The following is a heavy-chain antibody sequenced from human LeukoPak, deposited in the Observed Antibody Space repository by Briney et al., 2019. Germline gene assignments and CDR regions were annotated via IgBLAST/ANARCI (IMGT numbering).Heavy chain of an antibody. CDR3: ARRIPTFFFDF. J-gene: IGHJ4*02. V-gene: IGHV4-39*01. Sequence: SETLSLTCTVSGGSISSSNYYWGWIRQPPGKGLEWMGSIHYSGSTYNNPSLKSRVTMSVDTSKSQFSLKVSSVTAADTAVYYCARRIPTFFFDFWGQGILVTVSS. CDR2: IHYSGST. CDR1: GGSISSSNYY. D-gene: IGHD2/OR15-2a*01.